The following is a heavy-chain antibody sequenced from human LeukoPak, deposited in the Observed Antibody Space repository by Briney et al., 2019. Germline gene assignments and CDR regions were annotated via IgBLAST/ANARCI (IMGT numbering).Heavy chain of an antibody. CDR2: IYYSGST. J-gene: IGHJ3*02. V-gene: IGHV4-31*03. CDR3: ARRYYYDSSGYYSTPRNHDAFDI. CDR1: GGSISSGGYY. D-gene: IGHD3-22*01. Sequence: SETLPLTCTVSGGSISSGGYYWSWIRQHPGKGLEWIGYIYYSGSTYYNPSLKSRVTISVDTSKNQFSLKLSSVTAADTAVYYCARRYYYDSSGYYSTPRNHDAFDIWGQGTMVTVSS.